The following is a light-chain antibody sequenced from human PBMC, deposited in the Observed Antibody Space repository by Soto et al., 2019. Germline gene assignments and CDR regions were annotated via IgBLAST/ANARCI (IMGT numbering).Light chain of an antibody. CDR3: SSYTSSNTLV. Sequence: QSVLTQPASVSGSPGQSITISCTGTSSDVGGYNYVSWYQQFPGKAPKVMISEVANRPSGVSNRFSGSKSGNTASLTISGLQAEDEADFYCSSYTSSNTLVFGGGTKVTVL. V-gene: IGLV2-14*01. CDR2: EVA. CDR1: SSDVGGYNY. J-gene: IGLJ2*01.